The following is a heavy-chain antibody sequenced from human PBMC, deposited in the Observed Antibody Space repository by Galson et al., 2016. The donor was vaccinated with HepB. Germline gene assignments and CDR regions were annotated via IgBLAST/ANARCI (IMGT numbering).Heavy chain of an antibody. Sequence: SLRLSCAASGFTFSNSDMHWVRQATGKGQEWVSPIGSAGDTYYPASVKDRFTISRENATNTLFFHMNSLRTGETAVYYCAREGGCSGGRCHNASFDIWGQGTMVTVSS. D-gene: IGHD2-15*01. J-gene: IGHJ3*02. CDR1: GFTFSNSD. CDR3: AREGGCSGGRCHNASFDI. CDR2: IGSAGDT. V-gene: IGHV3-13*01.